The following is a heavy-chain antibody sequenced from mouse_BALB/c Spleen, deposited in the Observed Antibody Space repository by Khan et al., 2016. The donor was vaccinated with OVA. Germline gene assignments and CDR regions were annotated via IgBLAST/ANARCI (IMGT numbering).Heavy chain of an antibody. CDR1: GYTFTDYY. CDR2: ICPGSGDT. V-gene: IGHV1-77*01. J-gene: IGHJ3*01. CDR3: ACGNCVGYTFAY. Sequence: QVQLKQSGAELVRPGASVKLSCKASGYTFTDYYINWVKQRTGQGLEWIGEICPGSGDTYYNEKFKGKATLTADKSSTTAYMQLSSLTSEAAAVDFCACGNCVGYTFAYWGQGTLVTVSA. D-gene: IGHD1-2*01.